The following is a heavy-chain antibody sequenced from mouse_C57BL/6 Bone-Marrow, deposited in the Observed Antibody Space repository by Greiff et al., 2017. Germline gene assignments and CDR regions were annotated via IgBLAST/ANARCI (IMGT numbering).Heavy chain of an antibody. Sequence: QVQLQQPGAELVKPGASVKMSCKASGYTFTSYWITWVKQRPGQGLEWIGDIYPTSGRTNYNEKFKSKAILTVDTSSNTAYMQLSSLTSDDSAVFYCARSGTLGRSFDYWGRGTTLTVSA. D-gene: IGHD4-1*01. CDR3: ARSGTLGRSFDY. CDR2: IYPTSGRT. J-gene: IGHJ2*01. CDR1: GYTFTSYW. V-gene: IGHV1-55*01.